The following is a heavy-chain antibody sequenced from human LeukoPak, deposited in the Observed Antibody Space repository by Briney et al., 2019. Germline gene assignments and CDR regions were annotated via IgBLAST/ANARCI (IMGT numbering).Heavy chain of an antibody. Sequence: PGGSLRLSCAGSGFTFSRYAMSWVCHVPGKGLEWVSAISGSGGETFSTDSVKGRFTIARDNSKNTLYLQMNNLRAEDTAVYYCAKDRFGSGGPNWFGPWGQGTLVTVSS. CDR2: ISGSGGET. CDR1: GFTFSRYA. D-gene: IGHD3-10*01. CDR3: AKDRFGSGGPNWFGP. V-gene: IGHV3-23*01. J-gene: IGHJ5*02.